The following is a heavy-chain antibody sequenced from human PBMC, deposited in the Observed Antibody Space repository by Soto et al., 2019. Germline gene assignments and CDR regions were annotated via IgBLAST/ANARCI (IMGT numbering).Heavy chain of an antibody. V-gene: IGHV4-59*08. CDR2: IYYSGST. CDR3: ARGDTAMAHFDN. D-gene: IGHD5-18*01. Sequence: SETLSLTCTVSGYSISSDYWSWIRQPPGKGLEWIGDIYYSGSTNYNPSLKSRVSISVDTSKNQLSLKLNSVTAADAAVYFCARGDTAMAHFDNWGQETFVTVSA. J-gene: IGHJ4*02. CDR1: GYSISSDY.